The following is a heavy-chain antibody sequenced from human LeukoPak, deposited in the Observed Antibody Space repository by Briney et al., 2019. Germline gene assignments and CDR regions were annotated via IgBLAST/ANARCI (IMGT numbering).Heavy chain of an antibody. J-gene: IGHJ4*02. Sequence: SETLSLTCTVSGYSISSGYYWGWIRQPPGKGLEWIGSIYHSGSTYYNPSLKSRVTISVDTSKNQFSLKLSSVTAADTAVYYCARHDAYGDHDRDYWGQGTLVTVSS. CDR3: ARHDAYGDHDRDY. D-gene: IGHD4-17*01. CDR1: GYSISSGYY. CDR2: IYHSGST. V-gene: IGHV4-38-2*02.